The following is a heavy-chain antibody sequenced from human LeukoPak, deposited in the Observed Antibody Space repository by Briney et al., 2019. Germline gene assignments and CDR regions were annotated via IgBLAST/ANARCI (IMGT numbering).Heavy chain of an antibody. J-gene: IGHJ5*02. CDR2: ISYDGSNK. CDR3: AKSITGTTSSPHGP. D-gene: IGHD1-20*01. Sequence: PGGSLRLACAASGFTFSSYGMHWVRQAPGKGLEWVAVISYDGSNKYYADSVKGRFTISRDNSKNTLYLQMNSLRAEDTAVYYCAKSITGTTSSPHGPWGQGTLVTVSS. V-gene: IGHV3-30*18. CDR1: GFTFSSYG.